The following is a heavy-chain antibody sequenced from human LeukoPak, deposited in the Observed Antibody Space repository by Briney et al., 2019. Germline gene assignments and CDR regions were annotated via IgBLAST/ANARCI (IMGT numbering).Heavy chain of an antibody. V-gene: IGHV3-20*04. CDR3: ARDRPPGYCSSTSCYEFDY. CDR2: INWNGGST. Sequence: GGSLRLPCAASGFTFDDYGMSWVRQAPGKGLEWVSGINWNGGSTGYADSVKGRFTISRDNAKNSLYLQMNSLRAEDTALYYCARDRPPGYCSSTSCYEFDYWGQETLVTVSS. CDR1: GFTFDDYG. D-gene: IGHD2-2*01. J-gene: IGHJ4*02.